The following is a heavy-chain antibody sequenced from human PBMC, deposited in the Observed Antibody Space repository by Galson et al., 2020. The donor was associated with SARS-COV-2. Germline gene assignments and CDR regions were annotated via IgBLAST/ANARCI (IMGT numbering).Heavy chain of an antibody. CDR3: ARAVRFWSATGFDP. CDR2: IYHSGST. J-gene: IGHJ5*02. Sequence: PGKGLEWIGYIYHSGSTYYNPSLKSRVTISVDRSKNQFSLKLSSVTAADTAVYYCARAVRFWSATGFDPWGQGTLVTVSS. V-gene: IGHV4-30-2*01. D-gene: IGHD3-3*01.